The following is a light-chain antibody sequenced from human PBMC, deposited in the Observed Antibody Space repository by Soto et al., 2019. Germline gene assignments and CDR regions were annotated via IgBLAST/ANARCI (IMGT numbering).Light chain of an antibody. J-gene: IGLJ1*01. CDR1: SSDVGGYNY. CDR3: SSYTSSITLYV. V-gene: IGLV2-14*01. Sequence: QSALTQPASVSGSPGQSITISCTGTSSDVGGYNYVSWYQQHPGKAPELMIYEVSNRPSGVSNRFSGSKSGNTASLTISGLQAEDEADYYCSSYTSSITLYVFGTGTKVTVL. CDR2: EVS.